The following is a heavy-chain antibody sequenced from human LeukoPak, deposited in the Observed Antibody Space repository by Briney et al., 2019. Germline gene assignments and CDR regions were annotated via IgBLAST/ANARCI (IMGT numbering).Heavy chain of an antibody. V-gene: IGHV3-30*18. J-gene: IGHJ4*02. Sequence: PGRSLRLSCAASGFAFSSYGMHWVRQAPGKGLEWVAVISYDGNNKYYADSVKGRFTISRDNSKNTLYLQMNSLRAEDTAVYYCAKDLDTAMSNYFDYWGQGTLVTVSS. CDR2: ISYDGNNK. CDR1: GFAFSSYG. D-gene: IGHD5-18*01. CDR3: AKDLDTAMSNYFDY.